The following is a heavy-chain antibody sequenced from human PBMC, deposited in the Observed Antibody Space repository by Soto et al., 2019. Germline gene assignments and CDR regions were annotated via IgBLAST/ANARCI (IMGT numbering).Heavy chain of an antibody. CDR1: GFTFSSYA. CDR2: ISGSGGST. CDR3: AKDCPSYYYDSSGTCY. Sequence: PGGSLRLSCAASGFTFSSYAMSWVRQAPGKGLEWVSAISGSGGSTYYADSVKGRFTISRDNSKNTLYLQMNSLRAEDTAVYYCAKDCPSYYYDSSGTCYWGQGTLVTVSS. D-gene: IGHD3-22*01. J-gene: IGHJ4*02. V-gene: IGHV3-23*01.